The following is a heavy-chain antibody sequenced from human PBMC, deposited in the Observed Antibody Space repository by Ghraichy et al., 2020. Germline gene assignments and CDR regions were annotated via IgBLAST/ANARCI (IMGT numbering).Heavy chain of an antibody. Sequence: GGSLRLSCAASGFTFSSYSMNWVRQAPGKGLEWVSYISSSSSTIYYADSVKGRFTISRDNAKNSLYLQMNSLRDEDTAVYYCARVLWGDYSKQGGGMDVWGQGTTLTGSS. CDR1: GFTFSSYS. CDR3: ARVLWGDYSKQGGGMDV. V-gene: IGHV3-48*02. CDR2: ISSSSSTI. J-gene: IGHJ6*02. D-gene: IGHD4-11*01.